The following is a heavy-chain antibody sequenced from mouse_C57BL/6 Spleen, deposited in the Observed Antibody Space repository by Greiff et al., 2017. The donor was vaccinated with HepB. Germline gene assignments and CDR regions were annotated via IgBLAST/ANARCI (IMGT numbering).Heavy chain of an antibody. J-gene: IGHJ4*01. V-gene: IGHV1-80*01. CDR3: ARDLYGNYGLRDYAMDY. Sequence: QVQLQQSGAELVKPGASVKISCKASGYAFSSYWMNWVKQRPGKGLEWIGQIYPGDGDTNYNGKFKGKATLTADKSSSTAYMQLSSLTSEDSAVYFCARDLYGNYGLRDYAMDYWGQGTSVTVSS. CDR2: IYPGDGDT. D-gene: IGHD2-1*01. CDR1: GYAFSSYW.